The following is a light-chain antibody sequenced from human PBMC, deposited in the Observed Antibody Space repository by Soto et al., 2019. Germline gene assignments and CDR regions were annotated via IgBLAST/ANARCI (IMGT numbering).Light chain of an antibody. CDR1: QSVSSNY. CDR3: QQCGSSPPT. V-gene: IGKV3-20*01. Sequence: EIVLTHSPGTLSLSPRETTTLSCWASQSVSSNYLVWYQQKTGQAPRLLMSGASRRATGIPDRFSGRGSGTYFTLTINRLEPEDFAVYYCQQCGSSPPTFGQGTKVDIK. CDR2: GAS. J-gene: IGKJ1*01.